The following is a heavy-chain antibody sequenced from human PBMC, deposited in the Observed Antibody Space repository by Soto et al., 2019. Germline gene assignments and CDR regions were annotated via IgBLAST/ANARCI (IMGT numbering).Heavy chain of an antibody. CDR2: INHSGST. Sequence: SETLSLTCAVYGGSFSGYYWIWIRQPPGKGLEWIGEINHSGSTNYNPSLKSRVAISVDTSKNQFSLKLSSVTAADTAVYYCARGLCSGGSCYSAHWGQGTLVTVS. J-gene: IGHJ4*02. CDR1: GGSFSGYY. CDR3: ARGLCSGGSCYSAH. V-gene: IGHV4-34*01. D-gene: IGHD2-15*01.